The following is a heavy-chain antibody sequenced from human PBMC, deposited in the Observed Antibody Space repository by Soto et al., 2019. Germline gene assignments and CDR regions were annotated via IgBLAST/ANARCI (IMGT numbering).Heavy chain of an antibody. CDR2: ISSNGGST. D-gene: IGHD2-2*01. V-gene: IGHV3-64D*06. CDR3: VKDGGDIVVVPAAPGDY. CDR1: GFTFSSYA. Sequence: EVQLVESGGGLVQPGGSLRLSCSASGFTFSSYAMHWVRQAPGKGLEYVSAISSNGGSTYYADSVKGRFTISRDNSKNTLYLQMSSLRAEDTAVYYCVKDGGDIVVVPAAPGDYWGQGTLVTVSS. J-gene: IGHJ4*02.